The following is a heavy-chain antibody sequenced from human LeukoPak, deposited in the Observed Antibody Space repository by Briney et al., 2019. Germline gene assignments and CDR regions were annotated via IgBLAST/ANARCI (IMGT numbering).Heavy chain of an antibody. CDR1: GYTFASYG. CDR2: ISAYNGNT. J-gene: IGHJ4*02. D-gene: IGHD1-14*01. V-gene: IGHV1-18*04. CDR3: ARRADGVLNPLFDY. Sequence: ASVTVSCKASGYTFASYGISWVRQAPGQGFEWMGWISAYNGNTNYAQKFQGRVTMTTETSTSTAYMELRSLRSDDTAVYYCARRADGVLNPLFDYWGQGTLVTVSS.